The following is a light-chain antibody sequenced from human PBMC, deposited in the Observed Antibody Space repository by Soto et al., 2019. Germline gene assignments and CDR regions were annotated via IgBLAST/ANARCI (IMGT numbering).Light chain of an antibody. CDR3: MQTLQTPPWT. Sequence: DVVMTQSSLSLPVIPGEPASISCRSSQTLLHSSGHNYLDWYLQKPGQSPQLLIYLGSNRASGVPDRFSGSGSGTEFTLKISRVEAEDVGIYYCMQTLQTPPWTFGQGTKVEIK. V-gene: IGKV2-28*01. CDR2: LGS. CDR1: QTLLHSSGHNY. J-gene: IGKJ1*01.